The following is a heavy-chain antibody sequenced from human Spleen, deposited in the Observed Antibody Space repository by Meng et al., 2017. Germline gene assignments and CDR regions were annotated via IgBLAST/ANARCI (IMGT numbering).Heavy chain of an antibody. D-gene: IGHD2-15*01. CDR3: ARTVVVAGNNDYYYNYGMDV. V-gene: IGHV1-69*06. J-gene: IGHJ6*02. CDR2: IIPMFETA. Sequence: SVKVSCKASAATFSSYVISWVRQAPRQGLEWMGRIIPMFETANYAQKFQGRVTITADKSTRTAYMELNSLRAEDTAVYYCARTVVVAGNNDYYYNYGMDVWGQGTAVTVSS. CDR1: AATFSSYV.